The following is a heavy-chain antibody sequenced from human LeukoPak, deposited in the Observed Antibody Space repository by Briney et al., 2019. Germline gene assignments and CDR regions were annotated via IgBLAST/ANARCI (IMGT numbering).Heavy chain of an antibody. D-gene: IGHD3-22*01. CDR2: ISGSGGST. CDR3: AKDDDSSGYYNWFDP. V-gene: IGHV3-23*01. CDR1: GFTFSSYA. Sequence: GGSLRLSCAASGFTFSSYAMSWVRQAPGKGLEWISAISGSGGSTYYADSVKGRFTISRDNSKNTLYLQMNSLRAEDTAVYYCAKDDDSSGYYNWFDPWGQGTLVTVSS. J-gene: IGHJ5*02.